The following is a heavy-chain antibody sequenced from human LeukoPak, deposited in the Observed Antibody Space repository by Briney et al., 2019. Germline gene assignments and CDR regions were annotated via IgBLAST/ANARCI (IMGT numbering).Heavy chain of an antibody. CDR3: ARQTARDANFDY. Sequence: PSETLSLTCTVSGGSISTYFWSWIRQPPGKGLEWIGYISYSGSINYNPSLKSRVTISADTSKNQFSLKVTSVTAADTAVYYCARQTARDANFDYWGQGTLVTVSS. D-gene: IGHD2-21*02. J-gene: IGHJ4*02. CDR1: GGSISTYF. V-gene: IGHV4-59*08. CDR2: ISYSGSI.